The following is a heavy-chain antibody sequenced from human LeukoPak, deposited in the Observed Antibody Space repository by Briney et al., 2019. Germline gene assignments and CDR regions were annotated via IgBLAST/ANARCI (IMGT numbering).Heavy chain of an antibody. CDR1: GGIFSNYA. Sequence: SVKVSCKASGGIFSNYAITWVRQAPGQGLEWMGGIIPIFGAANYAQKFQGRVTITADESTSTAYMELSSLRSEDTAVYYCARVPPQSRTNGVFVYYYYGMDVWGQGTTVTVSS. J-gene: IGHJ6*02. D-gene: IGHD2-8*01. CDR2: IIPIFGAA. CDR3: ARVPPQSRTNGVFVYYYYGMDV. V-gene: IGHV1-69*13.